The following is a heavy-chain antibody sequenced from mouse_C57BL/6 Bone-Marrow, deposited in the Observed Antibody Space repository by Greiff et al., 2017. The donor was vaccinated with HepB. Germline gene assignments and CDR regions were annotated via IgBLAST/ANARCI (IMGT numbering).Heavy chain of an antibody. V-gene: IGHV7-1*01. CDR3: ARDGWSYDYDGYYAMDY. CDR2: SRNKANDYTT. J-gene: IGHJ4*01. D-gene: IGHD2-4*01. CDR1: GFTFSDFY. Sequence: DVKLVESGGGLVQSGRSLRLSCATSGFTFSDFYMEWVRQAPGKGLEWIAASRNKANDYTTEYSASVKGRFIVSRDTSQSILYLQMNALRAEDTAIYYCARDGWSYDYDGYYAMDYWGQGTSVTVSS.